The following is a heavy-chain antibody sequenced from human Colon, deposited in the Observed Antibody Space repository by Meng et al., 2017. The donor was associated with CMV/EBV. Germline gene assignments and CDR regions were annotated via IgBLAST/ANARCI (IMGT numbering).Heavy chain of an antibody. J-gene: IGHJ4*02. Sequence: GESLKISCAASGFTFSSYAMSWVRQAPGKGLGWVSAISGSGGSTYYADSVKGRFTISRDNSKNTLYLQMNSLRAEDTAVYYCARVGYFDRYYFDYWGQGTLVTVSS. V-gene: IGHV3-23*01. CDR1: GFTFSSYA. D-gene: IGHD3-9*01. CDR3: ARVGYFDRYYFDY. CDR2: ISGSGGST.